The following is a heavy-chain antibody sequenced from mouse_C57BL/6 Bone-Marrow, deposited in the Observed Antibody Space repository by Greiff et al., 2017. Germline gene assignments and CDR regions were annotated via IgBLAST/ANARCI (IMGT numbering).Heavy chain of an antibody. CDR3: ARSFYYYGSSPWFAY. J-gene: IGHJ3*01. CDR1: GYTFTSYW. V-gene: IGHV1-69*01. D-gene: IGHD1-1*01. Sequence: QVQLQQPGAELVMPGASVQLSCKASGYTFTSYWMHWVKPRPGQGLEWIGEIAPSDSYTNYNQKFKGKSTLTVDKSSSTAYMQLSSLTSEDSAVYYCARSFYYYGSSPWFAYWGQGTLVTVSA. CDR2: IAPSDSYT.